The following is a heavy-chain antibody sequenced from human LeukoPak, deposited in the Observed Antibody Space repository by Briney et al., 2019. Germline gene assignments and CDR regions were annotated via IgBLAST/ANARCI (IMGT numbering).Heavy chain of an antibody. CDR2: INPNSGDT. D-gene: IGHD3-22*01. CDR3: ARDYYDSSGYHDAFDI. Sequence: ASVKVSCKASGYTFTGYYMHWVRQAPGQGLEWMGWINPNSGDTNYAQKFQGRVTMTTDTSISTAYMELSRLRSDDTAVYYCARDYYDSSGYHDAFDIWGQGTMVTVSS. J-gene: IGHJ3*02. V-gene: IGHV1-2*02. CDR1: GYTFTGYY.